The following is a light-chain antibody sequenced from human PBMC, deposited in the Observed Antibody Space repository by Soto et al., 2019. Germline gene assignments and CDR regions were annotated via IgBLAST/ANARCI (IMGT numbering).Light chain of an antibody. CDR2: AAS. Sequence: DIQLTQSPSFLSASVGDRVTITCRASQGISSYLAWYQQKPGKAPKLLIYAASTLQSGVPSRFSGSGSGTELTLTISSLQPEDFATYYCQQLNSYPITFGQGPRLEIK. CDR1: QGISSY. V-gene: IGKV1-9*01. J-gene: IGKJ5*01. CDR3: QQLNSYPIT.